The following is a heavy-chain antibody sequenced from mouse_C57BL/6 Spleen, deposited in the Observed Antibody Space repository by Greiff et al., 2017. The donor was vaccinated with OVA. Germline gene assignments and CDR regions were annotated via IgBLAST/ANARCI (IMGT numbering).Heavy chain of an antibody. J-gene: IGHJ3*01. Sequence: QVQLQQPGAELVMPGASVKLSCKASGYTFTSYWMHWVKQRPGQGLEWIGEIDPSDSYTNYNQKFKGKSTLTVDKSSSTAYMQLSSLTSEDSAVYYCARGITTVVPFAYWGQGTLVTVSA. CDR2: IDPSDSYT. V-gene: IGHV1-69*01. CDR1: GYTFTSYW. CDR3: ARGITTVVPFAY. D-gene: IGHD1-1*01.